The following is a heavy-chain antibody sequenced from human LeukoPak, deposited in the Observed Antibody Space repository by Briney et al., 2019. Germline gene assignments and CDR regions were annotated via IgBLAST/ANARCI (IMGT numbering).Heavy chain of an antibody. Sequence: GGSLRLSCAASGFTFNTFWMNWVRLAPGRGLEWLANIRPDGSDKYYVDSVRGRFIISRDNGNNLVYLEMNSLRVEDTAVYYCSGRDSSRNPWAYWGQGTLVSVSS. J-gene: IGHJ4*02. CDR1: GFTFNTFW. D-gene: IGHD2-2*01. CDR2: IRPDGSDK. V-gene: IGHV3-7*01. CDR3: SGRDSSRNPWAY.